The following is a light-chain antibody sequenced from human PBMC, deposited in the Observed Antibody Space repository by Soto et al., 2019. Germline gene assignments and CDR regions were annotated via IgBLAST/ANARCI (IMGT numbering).Light chain of an antibody. CDR2: KTG. CDR3: SVWDNSLSCRV. Sequence: QSVLTQPPSASLTPGQRVNISCSGGSSNIGLNYVYWYQQLPGTAPKLLIYKTGERPSGVPDRFSGSKSGTSASLAISGLRSEDEAEYYCSVWDNSLSCRVFGEGTKVTVL. J-gene: IGLJ3*02. V-gene: IGLV1-47*01. CDR1: SSNIGLNY.